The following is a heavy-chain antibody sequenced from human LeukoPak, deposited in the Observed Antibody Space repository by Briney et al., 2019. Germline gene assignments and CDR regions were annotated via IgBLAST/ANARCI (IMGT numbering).Heavy chain of an antibody. CDR1: GVSISSYY. D-gene: IGHD5-24*01. Sequence: PSETLSLTCSVSGVSISSYYWSWIRQPPGKGLEWIGYFHYDIHNIGSTDYNPSLESRVTISIDTSKNEISLKVSSVTAADTAVYYCARVPAFTMTDYYMDVWGKGTTVTVSS. V-gene: IGHV4-59*01. CDR3: ARVPAFTMTDYYMDV. J-gene: IGHJ6*03. CDR2: FHYDIHNIGST.